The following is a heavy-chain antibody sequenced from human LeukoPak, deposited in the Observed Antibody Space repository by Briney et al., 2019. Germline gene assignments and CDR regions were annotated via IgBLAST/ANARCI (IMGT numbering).Heavy chain of an antibody. J-gene: IGHJ5*02. V-gene: IGHV4-31*03. Sequence: SETLSLTCTVSGGSISSGGYYWSWIRQHPGKGLEWIGYIYYSGSTYYNPSLKSRVTISVDTSKNQFSLKLSSVTAADTAVYYCARGRXQXXYXXSXXXXXDPXXXGTLVTVS. CDR3: ARGRXQXXYXXSXXXXXDP. D-gene: IGHD2-2*01. CDR1: GGSISSGGYY. CDR2: IYYSGST.